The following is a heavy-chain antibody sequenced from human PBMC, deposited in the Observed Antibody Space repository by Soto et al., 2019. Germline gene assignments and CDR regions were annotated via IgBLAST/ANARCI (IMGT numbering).Heavy chain of an antibody. CDR1: GFTFSSYA. Sequence: QVQLVESGGGVVQPGRSLRLSCAASGFTFSSYARHWVRQAPGKGLEWVAVISYDGSNKYYPDSVKGRFTISRDNSKNTLYLQVNSLRAEDTAVYYCAREYSSSATHHKFYYYYYYGMDVWGQGTTVTVSS. V-gene: IGHV3-30-3*01. CDR3: AREYSSSATHHKFYYYYYYGMDV. D-gene: IGHD6-6*01. CDR2: ISYDGSNK. J-gene: IGHJ6*02.